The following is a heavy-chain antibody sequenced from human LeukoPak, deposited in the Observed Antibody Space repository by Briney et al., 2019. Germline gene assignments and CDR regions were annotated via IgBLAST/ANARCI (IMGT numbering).Heavy chain of an antibody. CDR3: ARGGDYAPNRDAFDI. Sequence: GGSLRLSCAASGFTFSSYSMNWVRQAPGKGLEWVSSISSSSTYIYYADSVKGRFTISRDNAKNSLYLQMNSQRAEDTAVYYCARGGDYAPNRDAFDIWGQGTMVTVFS. CDR2: ISSSSTYI. D-gene: IGHD4-17*01. V-gene: IGHV3-21*01. CDR1: GFTFSSYS. J-gene: IGHJ3*02.